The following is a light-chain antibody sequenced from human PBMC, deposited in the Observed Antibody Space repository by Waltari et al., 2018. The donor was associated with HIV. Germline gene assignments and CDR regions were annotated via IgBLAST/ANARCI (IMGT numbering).Light chain of an antibody. CDR2: SAS. Sequence: DIQMTQSPSSLSASVGDRVTMTCRASQSISSKLNWYQQRPGKAPDLLIYSASTLKSGVPSRFSGSGSGTDFTLTISSLQTEDFVTYYGQQSYSIPLTFGPGTKVEI. J-gene: IGKJ3*01. V-gene: IGKV1-39*01. CDR3: QQSYSIPLT. CDR1: QSISSK.